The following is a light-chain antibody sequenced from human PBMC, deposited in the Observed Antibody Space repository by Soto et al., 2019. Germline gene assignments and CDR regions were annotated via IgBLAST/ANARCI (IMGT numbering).Light chain of an antibody. V-gene: IGLV4-69*01. CDR2: LNSAGSH. CDR1: SVHSSYA. J-gene: IGLJ2*01. Sequence: QPVLTQSPSASASLGASVKLTCTLSSVHSSYAIAWHQQHPEKGPRYLMKLNSAGSHSKGDGIPDRFSGSSSGAERYLTISSLQSEDEADYYCQTWGTGIQVFGGGTKLTVL. CDR3: QTWGTGIQV.